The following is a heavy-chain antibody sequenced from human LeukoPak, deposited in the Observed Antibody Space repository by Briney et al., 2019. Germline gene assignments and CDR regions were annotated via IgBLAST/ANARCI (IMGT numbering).Heavy chain of an antibody. Sequence: SETLSLTCTVSGGSISSYYWSWIRQPPGKGLEWIGYIYYSGSTNYNPSLKSRATISVDTSKNQFSLKLSSVTAADTAVYYCARTLRYFDWSPLYGMDVWGQGTTVTVSS. CDR2: IYYSGST. V-gene: IGHV4-59*08. CDR3: ARTLRYFDWSPLYGMDV. D-gene: IGHD3-9*01. J-gene: IGHJ6*02. CDR1: GGSISSYY.